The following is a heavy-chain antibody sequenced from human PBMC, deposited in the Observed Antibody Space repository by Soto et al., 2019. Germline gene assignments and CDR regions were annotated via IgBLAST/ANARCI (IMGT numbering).Heavy chain of an antibody. CDR3: ARGERSSSWYGFDY. J-gene: IGHJ4*02. D-gene: IGHD6-13*01. CDR1: GFTFSDYY. Sequence: PGGSLRLSCAASGFTFSDYYMSWIRQAPGKGLEWVAYISSSSSYTNYADSVKGGFTISRDNAKNSLYLQMNSLRAEDTAVYHCARGERSSSWYGFDYWGQGTLVTVSS. CDR2: ISSSSSYT. V-gene: IGHV3-11*06.